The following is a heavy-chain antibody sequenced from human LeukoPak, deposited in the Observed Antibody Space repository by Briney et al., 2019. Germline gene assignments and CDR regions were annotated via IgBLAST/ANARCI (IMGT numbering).Heavy chain of an antibody. J-gene: IGHJ4*02. CDR3: ASHRRYTTGSEEFDY. D-gene: IGHD2/OR15-2a*01. CDR2: INHSGST. V-gene: IGHV4-34*01. CDR1: GGPFSGYY. Sequence: SETLSLTCAVYGGPFSGYYWSWIRQPPGKGLEWIGEINHSGSTNYNPSLRSRVTISVDTSKNQFSLKFTSMTAADTAVYYCASHRRYTTGSEEFDYWGQGALVTVSS.